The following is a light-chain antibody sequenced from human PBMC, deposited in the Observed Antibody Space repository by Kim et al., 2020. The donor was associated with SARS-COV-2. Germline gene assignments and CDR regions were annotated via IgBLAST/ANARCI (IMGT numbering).Light chain of an antibody. V-gene: IGKV3-20*01. Sequence: EVVLTQSPATLSLSPGERATLSCRASQSIANAYIAWFQQKPGQAPRLLIYGASTRATGTSDRFSGSGSGTDFTLTISRLEPEDSAVYYCQQYAGSRWTFGQGTKVDIK. CDR2: GAS. CDR1: QSIANAY. J-gene: IGKJ1*01. CDR3: QQYAGSRWT.